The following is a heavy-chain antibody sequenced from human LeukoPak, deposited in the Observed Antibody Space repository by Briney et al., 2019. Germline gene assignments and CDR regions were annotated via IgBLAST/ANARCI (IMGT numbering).Heavy chain of an antibody. D-gene: IGHD5-24*01. CDR3: ARDSGYKSYYFDY. J-gene: IGHJ4*02. CDR2: ISSSSSYI. V-gene: IGHV3-21*01. Sequence: PGGSLRLSCAASGFTFSSYSMNWVRQAPGKGLEWVSSISSSSSYIYYADSVKDRFTISRDNAKNSLYLQMNSLRAEDTAVYYCARDSGYKSYYFDYWGQGTLVTVSS. CDR1: GFTFSSYS.